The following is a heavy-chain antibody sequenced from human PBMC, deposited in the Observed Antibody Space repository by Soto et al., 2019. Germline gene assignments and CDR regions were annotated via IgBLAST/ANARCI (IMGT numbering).Heavy chain of an antibody. CDR2: IYYSGST. D-gene: IGHD1-26*01. V-gene: IGHV4-59*01. CDR1: GGSISSYY. CDR3: ARGGIVGATAFFDY. J-gene: IGHJ4*02. Sequence: SETLSLTCTVSGGSISSYYWSWIRQPQGKGLEWIGYIYYSGSTNYNPSLKSRVTISVDTSKNQFSLKLSSVTAADTAVYYCARGGIVGATAFFDYWGQGTLVTVSS.